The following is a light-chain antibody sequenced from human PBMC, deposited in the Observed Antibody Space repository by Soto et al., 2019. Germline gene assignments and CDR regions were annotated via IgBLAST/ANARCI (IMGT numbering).Light chain of an antibody. V-gene: IGLV2-8*01. J-gene: IGLJ1*01. Sequence: QSVLTQPPSASGPPGQSVTISCTGTKSDIGVYDFVSWYQHHPGKAPRLIIYEVVQRPSGVPDRFSGSKSGNTASLTVSGLQAADEADYFCKSYAGSNTDVFGSGTKVTVL. CDR3: KSYAGSNTDV. CDR2: EVV. CDR1: KSDIGVYDF.